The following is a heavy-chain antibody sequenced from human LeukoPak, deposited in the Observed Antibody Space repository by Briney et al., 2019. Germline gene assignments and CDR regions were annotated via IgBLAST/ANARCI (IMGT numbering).Heavy chain of an antibody. D-gene: IGHD2-8*02. CDR3: TRVLAGRSGLMDV. CDR2: ISPEGSGT. J-gene: IGHJ6*02. CDR1: GFSLSDYW. V-gene: IGHV3-74*01. Sequence: QAGGSLRLSCVASGFSLSDYWMHWVRHVPGKGLVWVSRISPEGSGTTYGDSVKGRFTISRDSAKNTLYLQMNSLRAEDAAVYYCTRVLAGRSGLMDVWGRGTTVTVSS.